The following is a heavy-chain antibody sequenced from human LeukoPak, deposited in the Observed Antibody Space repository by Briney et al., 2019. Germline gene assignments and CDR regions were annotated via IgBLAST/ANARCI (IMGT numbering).Heavy chain of an antibody. CDR3: AREVLLWFGDQTGFDY. CDR1: GFTFSSYA. Sequence: QPGGSLRLSCAASGFTFSSYAMSWVRQAPGKGLEWVSAISGSGGSTYYADSVKGRFTISRDNSKNTLYLQMNSLRAEDTAVYYRAREVLLWFGDQTGFDYWGQGTLVTVSS. V-gene: IGHV3-23*01. CDR2: ISGSGGST. D-gene: IGHD3-10*01. J-gene: IGHJ4*02.